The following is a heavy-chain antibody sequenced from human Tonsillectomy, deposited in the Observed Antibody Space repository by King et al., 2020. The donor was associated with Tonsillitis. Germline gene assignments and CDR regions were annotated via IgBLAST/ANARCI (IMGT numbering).Heavy chain of an antibody. D-gene: IGHD2-2*01. V-gene: IGHV3-30*18. J-gene: IGHJ6*02. Sequence: VQLVESGGGVVQPGRSLRLSCAASGFTFRSYGMHWVRQAPGKGLEWVAVISYDGSNKYYADSVKGRFTISRDNSKNTLYLQMNSLRAEDTAVYYCAKDMKNQXLQFXMDVWGQGTTVTVSS. CDR3: AKDMKNQXLQFXMDV. CDR2: ISYDGSNK. CDR1: GFTFRSYG.